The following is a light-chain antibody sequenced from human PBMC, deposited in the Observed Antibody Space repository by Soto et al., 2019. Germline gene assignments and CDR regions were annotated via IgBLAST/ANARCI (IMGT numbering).Light chain of an antibody. CDR2: TLS. Sequence: DVVMTQAPLSLSVTPGEPASMSCRSSQSLLDIDDGNTYVDWYLQRPGQSPQLLIYTLSSRAFGVPDRLSGSESVTDFTLKISRVEAEDVVVYYCMPRREFAITFGQGARLEV. CDR1: QSLLDIDDGNTY. CDR3: MPRREFAIT. V-gene: IGKV2-40*01. J-gene: IGKJ5*01.